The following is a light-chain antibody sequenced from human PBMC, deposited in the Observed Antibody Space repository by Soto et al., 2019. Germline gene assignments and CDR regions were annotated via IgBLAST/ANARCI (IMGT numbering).Light chain of an antibody. CDR3: RNYGRGKFT. V-gene: IGKV1-27*01. CDR1: QCISNY. J-gene: IGKJ3*01. Sequence: DIQMTQSPSSLSAYLGDRVTITCRASQCISNYLAWYQQKPGRLPKLLLFGSSTLQSGVPARFSGSGSGTLYTLNISGRLPEDCATYYCRNYGRGKFTFVRGTKGDFK. CDR2: GSS.